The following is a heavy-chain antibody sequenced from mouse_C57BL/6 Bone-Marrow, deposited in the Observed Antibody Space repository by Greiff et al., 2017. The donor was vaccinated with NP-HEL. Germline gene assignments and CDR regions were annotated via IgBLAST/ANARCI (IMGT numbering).Heavy chain of an antibody. Sequence: EVHLVESGAELVRPGASVKLSCTASGFNIKDDYMHWVKQRPEQGLEWIGWIDPENGDTESASKFQGKATITADTSSNTAYLQLSSLTSEDTAVYYCTDLLWYPRGQGTLVTVSA. J-gene: IGHJ3*01. CDR2: IDPENGDT. CDR1: GFNIKDDY. CDR3: TDLLWYP. V-gene: IGHV14-4*01. D-gene: IGHD2-1*01.